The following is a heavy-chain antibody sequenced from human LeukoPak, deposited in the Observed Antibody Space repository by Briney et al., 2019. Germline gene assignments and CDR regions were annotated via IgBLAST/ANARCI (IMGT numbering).Heavy chain of an antibody. CDR2: IIPIFGTA. V-gene: IGHV1-69*05. CDR3: ARDWWGNGCSGGSCYSDYYYYYMDV. J-gene: IGHJ6*03. CDR1: GGTFSSYA. D-gene: IGHD2-15*01. Sequence: SVKVYCKASGGTFSSYAISWVRQAPGQGLEWMGRIIPIFGTANYAQKFQGRVTITTDESTSTAYMELSSLRSEDTAVYYCARDWWGNGCSGGSCYSDYYYYYMDVWGKGTTVTVSS.